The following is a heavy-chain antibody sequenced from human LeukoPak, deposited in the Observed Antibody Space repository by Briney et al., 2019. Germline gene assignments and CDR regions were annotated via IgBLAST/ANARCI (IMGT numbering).Heavy chain of an antibody. J-gene: IGHJ4*02. CDR1: GGSISSSSYY. Sequence: PSETLSLTCTVSGGSISSSSYYWGWIRQPPGKGLEWIGSIYYSGSTYYNPSLKSRVTISVDTSKNQFSLKLSSVTAADTAVYYCARHQCGGECYRPSFWDYWGQGTLVTVSS. CDR2: IYYSGST. V-gene: IGHV4-39*01. D-gene: IGHD2-21*01. CDR3: ARHQCGGECYRPSFWDY.